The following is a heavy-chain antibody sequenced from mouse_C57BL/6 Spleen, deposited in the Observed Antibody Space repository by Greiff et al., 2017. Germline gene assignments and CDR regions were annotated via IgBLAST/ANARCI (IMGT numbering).Heavy chain of an antibody. J-gene: IGHJ4*01. CDR2: IDPSDSYT. CDR3: ARVPNYYAMDY. CDR1: GYTFTSYW. Sequence: VQLQQPGAELVMPGASVKLSCKASGYTFTSYWMHWVKQRPGQGLEWIGEIDPSDSYTNYNQKFKGKSTLTVDKSSSTAYMQLSSLTSEDSAVYYCARVPNYYAMDYWGQGTSVTVSS. V-gene: IGHV1-69*01.